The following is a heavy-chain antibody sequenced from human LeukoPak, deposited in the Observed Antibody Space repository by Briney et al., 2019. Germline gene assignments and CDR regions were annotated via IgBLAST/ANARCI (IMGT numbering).Heavy chain of an antibody. CDR3: ARVLVATTLASENWLDP. CDR2: ITSTRSDI. V-gene: IGHV3-21*01. D-gene: IGHD5-12*01. CDR1: GFSLSSHA. J-gene: IGHJ5*02. Sequence: GGSLRLSCEASGFSLSSHAMHWVRQAPGKGLEWVSSITSTRSDIYYADSVKGRFTISRDNARNSLFLQMNSLRAEDTAVYYCARVLVATTLASENWLDPWGQGTLVTVSS.